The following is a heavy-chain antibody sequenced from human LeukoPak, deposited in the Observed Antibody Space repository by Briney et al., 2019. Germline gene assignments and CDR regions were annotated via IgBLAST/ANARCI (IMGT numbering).Heavy chain of an antibody. CDR1: GYTFTGHY. J-gene: IGHJ3*02. D-gene: IGHD1-1*01. CDR3: ARGRVHSWSDAFDI. Sequence: ASVTLSCTASGYTFTGHYMHWVRQAPGQGLEWMGWINSDSGGTKYAQKFQGSVIMTRVTSISTAYMELSRLKSDDTAVYYCARGRVHSWSDAFDIWGQGTTVTVSS. V-gene: IGHV1-2*02. CDR2: INSDSGGT.